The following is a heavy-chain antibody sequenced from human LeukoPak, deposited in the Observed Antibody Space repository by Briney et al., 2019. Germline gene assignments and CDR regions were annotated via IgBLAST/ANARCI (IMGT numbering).Heavy chain of an antibody. CDR3: ARGGGGSYYGLSFDY. Sequence: GGCLRLSCAASGFTFSSYEMNWVRQAPGKGLEWVSFVSSGGSTIYSADSVKGRFTISRDNAKNSLYLQMNSLRAEDTAVYYCARGGGGSYYGLSFDYWGQGILVTVSS. D-gene: IGHD3-10*01. V-gene: IGHV3-48*03. J-gene: IGHJ4*02. CDR2: VSSGGSTI. CDR1: GFTFSSYE.